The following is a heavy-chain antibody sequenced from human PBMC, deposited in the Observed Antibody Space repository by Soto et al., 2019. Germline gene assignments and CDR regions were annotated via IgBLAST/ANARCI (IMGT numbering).Heavy chain of an antibody. CDR3: ARQYYPDVTGSYLLAY. V-gene: IGHV3-21*01. J-gene: IGHJ4*02. Sequence: EVQLVESGGGLVKPGGSLRLSCVASGFTFSNYAMHWVRQAPGKGLEWVSSLYSTSNYLYQADSVKGRFTISRDNAKNSLYLQMSSLRAEDTAVYYCARQYYPDVTGSYLLAYWGQGTLVTVSS. CDR1: GFTFSNYA. CDR2: LYSTSNYL. D-gene: IGHD3-22*01.